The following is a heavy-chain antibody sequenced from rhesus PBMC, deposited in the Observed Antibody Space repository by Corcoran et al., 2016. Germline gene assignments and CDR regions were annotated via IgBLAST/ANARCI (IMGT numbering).Heavy chain of an antibody. J-gene: IGHJ4*01. CDR1: GGSISSSNW. D-gene: IGHD5-42*01. CDR3: ARRGYSGYSYFFDY. CDR2: IDGKIAGT. V-gene: IGHV4-93*01. Sequence: QVQLQESGPAVVKPSETLSLTCAVSGGSISSSNWWSWIRQSPGKGLEWIGNIDGKIAGTNYNPPLKSRVTISKATSQDQFSLKLSSVTAADTAVYYCARRGYSGYSYFFDYWGQGVLVTVSS.